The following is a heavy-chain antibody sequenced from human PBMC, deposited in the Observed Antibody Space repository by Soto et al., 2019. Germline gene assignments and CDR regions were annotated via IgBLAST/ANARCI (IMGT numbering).Heavy chain of an antibody. CDR1: GYTFNTYG. Sequence: ASVKVSCKASGYTFNTYGISWVRQAPGQGLEWMGWISTFNGETRYAQKFQARVTVTTDTSTTTGYMELRSLRSDDTAVYYCARDVGYCSSSTCLIDHWGQGTLVTAPQ. V-gene: IGHV1-18*01. CDR2: ISTFNGET. D-gene: IGHD2-2*01. J-gene: IGHJ4*02. CDR3: ARDVGYCSSSTCLIDH.